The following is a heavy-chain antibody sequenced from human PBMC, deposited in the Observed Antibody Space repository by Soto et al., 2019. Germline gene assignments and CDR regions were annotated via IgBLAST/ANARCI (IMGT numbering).Heavy chain of an antibody. Sequence: GGSLRLSCAASGFTFTSFAVSWVRQAPGKGLEWVSAISGSGGATYYADSVKGRFTVSRDNSRNTVYLQVDSLRAEDTAVYYCARELAYYYDSSGYYGYWGQGTLVTVSS. CDR2: ISGSGGAT. CDR3: ARELAYYYDSSGYYGY. D-gene: IGHD3-22*01. J-gene: IGHJ4*02. CDR1: GFTFTSFA. V-gene: IGHV3-23*01.